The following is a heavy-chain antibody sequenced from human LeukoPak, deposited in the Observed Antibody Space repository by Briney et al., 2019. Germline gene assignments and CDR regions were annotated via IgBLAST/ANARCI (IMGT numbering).Heavy chain of an antibody. V-gene: IGHV3-23*01. D-gene: IGHD3-10*01. CDR1: GFTFSSYA. CDR2: ISGSGGST. Sequence: PGGSLRLSCAASGFTFSSYAMSWVRQAPGKGLEWVSAISGSGGSTYYADSVKGRFTISRDNSKNTLYLQMNSLRAEDTAVYYCAKDPAVWFGETPGWFDPWGQGTLVTVSS. J-gene: IGHJ5*02. CDR3: AKDPAVWFGETPGWFDP.